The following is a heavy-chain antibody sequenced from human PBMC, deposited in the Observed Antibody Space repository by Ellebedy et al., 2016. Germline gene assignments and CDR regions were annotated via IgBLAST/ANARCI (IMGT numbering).Heavy chain of an antibody. CDR1: GFNFNTFF. V-gene: IGHV3-23*01. CDR2: ISADGDNT. J-gene: IGHJ4*02. CDR3: RQGHYADL. Sequence: GGSLRLSXTASGFNFNTFFMSWVRQAPGKGLEWVSTISADGDNTRFADSVKGRFTISRDSSTNSVYLRMNSLRVEDTAVYYCRQGHYADLWGQGTLVTVSS. D-gene: IGHD4-17*01.